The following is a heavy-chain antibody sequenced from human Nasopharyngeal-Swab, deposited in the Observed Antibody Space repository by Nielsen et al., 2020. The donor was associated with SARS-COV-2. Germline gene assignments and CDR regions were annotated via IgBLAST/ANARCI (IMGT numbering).Heavy chain of an antibody. D-gene: IGHD2-21*02. CDR2: IYYSGST. CDR1: GGSISSSSYY. CDR3: ARDRRGGDGFDY. V-gene: IGHV4-39*07. Sequence: SETLSLTCTVSGGSISSSSYYWGWIRQPPGKGLEWIGSIYYSGSTNYNPSLKSRVTISVDMSKNQFSLKLSSVTAADTAVYYCARDRRGGDGFDYWGQGTLVTVSS. J-gene: IGHJ4*02.